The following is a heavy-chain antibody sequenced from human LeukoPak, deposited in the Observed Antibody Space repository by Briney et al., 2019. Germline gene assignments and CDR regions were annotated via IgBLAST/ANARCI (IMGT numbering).Heavy chain of an antibody. CDR1: GFTFSDYY. CDR2: ISSSSYT. D-gene: IGHD3-10*01. V-gene: IGHV3-11*05. J-gene: IGHJ5*02. Sequence: GGSLRLSCAASGFTFSDYYMSWIRQAPGKGLEWVSYISSSSYTNYADSVKGRFTISRDNAKNSLYLQMNSLRAEDTAVYYCARGKRFGWFDPWGQGTLVTVSS. CDR3: ARGKRFGWFDP.